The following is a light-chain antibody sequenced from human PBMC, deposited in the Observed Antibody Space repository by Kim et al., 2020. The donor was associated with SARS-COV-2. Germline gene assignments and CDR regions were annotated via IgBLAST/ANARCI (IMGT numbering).Light chain of an antibody. Sequence: ALGQKVRITCQGDSLRSYYASWYQQKPGQAPVLVIYGKNNRPSGIPDRFSGSSSGNTASLTITGAQEEDEADYYCNSRDSSGNHYVFGTGTKVTVL. CDR3: NSRDSSGNHYV. V-gene: IGLV3-19*01. CDR1: SLRSYY. J-gene: IGLJ1*01. CDR2: GKN.